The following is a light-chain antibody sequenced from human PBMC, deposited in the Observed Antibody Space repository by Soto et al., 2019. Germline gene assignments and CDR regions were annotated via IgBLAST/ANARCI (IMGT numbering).Light chain of an antibody. CDR1: QNIDNW. Sequence: DIQMTPSPSSVSASVGDRVTITCRAIQNIDNWLAWYQQSPGKAPKLLIYAASSLHSGIPSRFSASGSGTDFTLTISSLQPEDFATYHCQHLDNFPRTFGEGTKVEIK. J-gene: IGKJ1*01. V-gene: IGKV1-12*01. CDR2: AAS. CDR3: QHLDNFPRT.